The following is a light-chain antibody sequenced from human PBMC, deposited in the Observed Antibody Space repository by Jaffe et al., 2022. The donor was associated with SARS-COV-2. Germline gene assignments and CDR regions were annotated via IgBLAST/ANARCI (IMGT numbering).Light chain of an antibody. CDR3: QQLDSYPLT. CDR2: AAS. J-gene: IGKJ4*01. V-gene: IGKV1-9*01. CDR1: QGISSS. Sequence: DIQLTQSPSFLSASVGDRVTITCRASQGISSSLAWYQQKPGKAPKLLIYAASTLQSGVPSRFSGSGSGTEFTLTISSLQPEDFATYYCQQLDSYPLTFGGGTEVEIK.